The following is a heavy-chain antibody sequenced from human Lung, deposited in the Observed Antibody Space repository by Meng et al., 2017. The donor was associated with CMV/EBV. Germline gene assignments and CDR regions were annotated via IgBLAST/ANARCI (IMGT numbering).Heavy chain of an antibody. CDR3: ARLVQSAKVLDF. Sequence: GRSLRLSXKASGYKFTNYWIGWVRQKPGKGLERMALFNPGDSETRYSPSFQGQFTISVDRFRSTTFLQWRILRASDTAIYYCARLVQSAKVLDFWGQGPLATVSS. CDR1: GYKFTNYW. V-gene: IGHV5-51*01. CDR2: FNPGDSET. D-gene: IGHD5-18*01. J-gene: IGHJ4*02.